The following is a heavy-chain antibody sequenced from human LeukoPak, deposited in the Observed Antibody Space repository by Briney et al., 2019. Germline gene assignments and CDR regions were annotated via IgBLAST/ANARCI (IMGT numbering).Heavy chain of an antibody. CDR3: ARLNNEFWY. V-gene: IGHV4-39*01. J-gene: IGHJ4*02. CDR2: VYYSGST. CDR1: GGSIRYSSYY. D-gene: IGHD3-3*01. Sequence: PSETLSLTCTVSGGSIRYSSYYWGWIRQPPGKGLEWIGSVYYSGSTYSNPSLKSRVTIFVDTSKNQFSLKLTSVTAVDTGVYYCARLNNEFWYWGQGTLVTVSS.